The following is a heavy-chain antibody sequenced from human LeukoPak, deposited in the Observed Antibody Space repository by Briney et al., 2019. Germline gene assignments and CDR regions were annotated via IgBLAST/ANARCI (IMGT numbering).Heavy chain of an antibody. D-gene: IGHD1-26*01. Sequence: QAGGSLRLSCAASGFPFDDYAMHWVRQAPGKGLEWVSGISWNSGRIGYADSVKGRFTISRDNAKNSLYLQMNSLRAEDTAVYYCARDPYSGSYGNYYYYYMDVWGKGTTVTISS. CDR2: ISWNSGRI. V-gene: IGHV3-9*01. J-gene: IGHJ6*03. CDR1: GFPFDDYA. CDR3: ARDPYSGSYGNYYYYYMDV.